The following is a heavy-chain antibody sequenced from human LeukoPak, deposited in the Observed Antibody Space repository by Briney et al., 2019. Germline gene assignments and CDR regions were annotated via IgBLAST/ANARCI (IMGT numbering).Heavy chain of an antibody. J-gene: IGHJ4*02. V-gene: IGHV3-30-3*01. Sequence: LSGGSLRLSCAASGFTFSSYAMHWVRQAPGKGLEWVAVISYDGSNKYYADSVKGRFTISRDNSKNTLYRQMNSLRAEDTAVYYCARDVSSSSDFDYWGQGTLVTVSS. CDR3: ARDVSSSSDFDY. D-gene: IGHD6-13*01. CDR1: GFTFSSYA. CDR2: ISYDGSNK.